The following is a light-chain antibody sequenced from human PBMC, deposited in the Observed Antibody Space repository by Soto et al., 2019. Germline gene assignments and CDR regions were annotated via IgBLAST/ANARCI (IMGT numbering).Light chain of an antibody. V-gene: IGKV3-15*01. Sequence: EIVMTQSPATLSVSAGERAILSCRASQSVSPNLAWYQQKPGQAARFLIYGASTRATGIPARFTGSESGTEFTLTISSLQSEDFAVYYCQQYNYFWTFGQGTKVEIK. J-gene: IGKJ1*01. CDR1: QSVSPN. CDR3: QQYNYFWT. CDR2: GAS.